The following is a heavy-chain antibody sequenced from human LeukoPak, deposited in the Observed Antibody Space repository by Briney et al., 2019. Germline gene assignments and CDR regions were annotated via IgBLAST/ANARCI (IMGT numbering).Heavy chain of an antibody. CDR1: GFTFGDYA. V-gene: IGHV3-49*03. CDR2: IRSKAYGGTT. Sequence: GGSLRLSCTASGFTFGDYAMSWFRQAPGKGLEWVGFIRSKAYGGTTEYAASVKGRFTISRDDSKSIAYLQMNSLRAEDTAVYYCARDRPQQWLVRGQRGYYYYMDVWGKGTTVTISS. D-gene: IGHD6-19*01. J-gene: IGHJ6*03. CDR3: ARDRPQQWLVRGQRGYYYYMDV.